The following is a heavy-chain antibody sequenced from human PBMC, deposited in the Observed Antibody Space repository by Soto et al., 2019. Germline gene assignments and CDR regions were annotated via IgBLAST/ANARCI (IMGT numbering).Heavy chain of an antibody. CDR1: GGSISGYD. CDR3: ARARVGFNY. J-gene: IGHJ4*02. CDR2: INHSGST. Sequence: QVQPQQWDARLLKPSETLSLSCAVYGGSISGYDWSWIRQTPGKGLEWIGEINHSGSTNYNPSLQSRVTISVDMSNNQFSLNLNSVTAADTAVYYCARARVGFNYWGQGTLVTVSS. V-gene: IGHV4-34*01.